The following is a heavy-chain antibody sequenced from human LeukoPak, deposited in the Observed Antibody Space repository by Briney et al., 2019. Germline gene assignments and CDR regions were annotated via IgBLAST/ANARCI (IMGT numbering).Heavy chain of an antibody. CDR2: INPNSGGT. J-gene: IGHJ4*02. V-gene: IGHV1-2*02. CDR3: ASPAQGIAAAPGNY. D-gene: IGHD6-13*01. Sequence: GASVKVSCKASGYTFTGYYMHWVRQAPGQGLEWMGWINPNSGGTNYAQKFQGRVTMTRDTSISTAYMELSRLRSDDTAVYYCASPAQGIAAAPGNYWGQGTLVTVSS. CDR1: GYTFTGYY.